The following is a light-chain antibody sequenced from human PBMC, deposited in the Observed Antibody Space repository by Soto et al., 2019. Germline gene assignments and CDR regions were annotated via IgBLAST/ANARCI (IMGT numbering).Light chain of an antibody. Sequence: EIVLTQSPGTLSLSPGERATLSCRASQSVSSSYLAWYHQKPGQAPRLLIFGVSSRATGIPDRFSGSESGTDFILTLSRLEPEAFAVYFCQQYGGSPRYTFGQGTKLEIK. CDR1: QSVSSSY. V-gene: IGKV3-20*01. J-gene: IGKJ2*01. CDR3: QQYGGSPRYT. CDR2: GVS.